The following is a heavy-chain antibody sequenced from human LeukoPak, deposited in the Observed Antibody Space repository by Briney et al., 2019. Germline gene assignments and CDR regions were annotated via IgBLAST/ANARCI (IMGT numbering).Heavy chain of an antibody. Sequence: SQTLSLTCTVSGGSISSGDYFWNWIRQPAGKGLEWIGRIYTSGSTNYNPSLKSRVTISLDTSRNQFSLKLNSVTAADTAVYYCARGVDFWSYWGQGTLVTVSS. CDR2: IYTSGST. J-gene: IGHJ4*02. V-gene: IGHV4-61*02. CDR1: GGSISSGDYF. D-gene: IGHD3-3*01. CDR3: ARGVDFWSY.